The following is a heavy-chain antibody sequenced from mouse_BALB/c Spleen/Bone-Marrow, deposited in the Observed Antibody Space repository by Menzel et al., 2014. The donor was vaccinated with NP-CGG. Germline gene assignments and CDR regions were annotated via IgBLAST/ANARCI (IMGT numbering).Heavy chain of an antibody. V-gene: IGHV1S56*01. Sequence: LQESGVELVKPGASVKLSRKASGNTFTSYDINWVRQRPEQGLEWIGWIFPGDSTTKYNEKFKGKATLSTDKSSSTVHMQLSRLTSEDSAVYFCVRSRLRDWYFDVWGAGTTVTISS. J-gene: IGHJ1*01. CDR2: IFPGDSTT. D-gene: IGHD1-2*01. CDR3: VRSRLRDWYFDV. CDR1: GNTFTSYD.